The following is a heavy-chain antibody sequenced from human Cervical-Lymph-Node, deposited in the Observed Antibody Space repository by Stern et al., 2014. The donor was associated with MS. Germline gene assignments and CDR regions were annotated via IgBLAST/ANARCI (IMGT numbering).Heavy chain of an antibody. D-gene: IGHD4-23*01. CDR3: TRGDYGGNSL. CDR2: IKPGGDYT. Sequence: VQLVESGAEVKTPGASVKVSCQTSGYSFTSYYIHWVRQAPGQGLEWMGIIKPGGDYTDYAPKFQGRVTVTIDTSTNTVYMELSSLQSEDPAVYYCTRGDYGGNSLWGQGTLVTVSS. J-gene: IGHJ4*02. CDR1: GYSFTSYY. V-gene: IGHV1-46*01.